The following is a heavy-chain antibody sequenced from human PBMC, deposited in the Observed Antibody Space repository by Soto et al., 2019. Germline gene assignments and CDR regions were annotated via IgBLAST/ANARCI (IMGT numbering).Heavy chain of an antibody. CDR2: VFYSGAT. Sequence: LSLTCNVSGGPIKTGDYYWTWIRQPPGKGLEWIGYVFYSGATNYSPSLKSRAAISMDTSKNQFSLSLTSVTAADTAVYYCARAGFSYGHLLFWCQGIRVTVSS. J-gene: IGHJ4*02. V-gene: IGHV4-30-4*01. D-gene: IGHD3-10*01. CDR3: ARAGFSYGHLLF. CDR1: GGPIKTGDYY.